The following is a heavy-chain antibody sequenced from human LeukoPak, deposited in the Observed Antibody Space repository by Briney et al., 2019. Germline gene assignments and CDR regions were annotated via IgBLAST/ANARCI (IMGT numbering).Heavy chain of an antibody. D-gene: IGHD7-27*01. Sequence: PSETLSLTNTVSGGSISSYYWSWIGRPARTGREGIGRIFTTGSTNYNPSLQSRVTISMDTSKNQFSLKLGSVTAADTAVYYCARVWNRGWFDPWGQGTLVTVSS. CDR1: GGSISSYY. J-gene: IGHJ5*02. V-gene: IGHV4-4*07. CDR3: ARVWNRGWFDP. CDR2: IFTTGST.